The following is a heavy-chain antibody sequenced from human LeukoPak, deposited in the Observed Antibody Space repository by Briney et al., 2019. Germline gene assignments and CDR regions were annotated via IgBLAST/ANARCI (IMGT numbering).Heavy chain of an antibody. CDR3: ARRPIIIPAAIDDY. Sequence: ASVKVSCKASGGTFSSDAISWVRQAPGQGLEWMGGIIPIFGATNYAQKFQGRVTMTADKSTSTAYMELSRLTSDDTAVYYCARRPIIIPAAIDDYWGQGTLVTVSS. J-gene: IGHJ4*02. CDR2: IIPIFGAT. V-gene: IGHV1-69*06. D-gene: IGHD2-2*01. CDR1: GGTFSSDA.